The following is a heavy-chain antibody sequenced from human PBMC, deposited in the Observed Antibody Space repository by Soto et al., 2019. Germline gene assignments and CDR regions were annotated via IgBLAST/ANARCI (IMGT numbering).Heavy chain of an antibody. D-gene: IGHD3-10*01. Sequence: SETLSLPCSVSAGSISSYYWSWIRQPPGKGLEWIGYIYYSGSTNYNPSLKSRVTISVDTSKNQFSLKLSSVTAADTAVYYCAGQPTAGSYYYLGSDYYCYAMDVWGQGTTVTVSS. J-gene: IGHJ6*02. CDR2: IYYSGST. CDR1: AGSISSYY. CDR3: AGQPTAGSYYYLGSDYYCYAMDV. V-gene: IGHV4-59*08.